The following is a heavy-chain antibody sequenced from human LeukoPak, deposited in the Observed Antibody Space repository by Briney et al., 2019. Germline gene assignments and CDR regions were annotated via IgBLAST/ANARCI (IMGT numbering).Heavy chain of an antibody. CDR1: GGSVSSGSYY. CDR2: IYYSGST. D-gene: IGHD3-22*01. V-gene: IGHV4-61*01. Sequence: SETLSLTCTVSGGSVSSGSYYWSWIRQPPGKGLEWIGYIYYSGSTNYNPSLKSRVTISVDTSQNQFSLKLSSVTAADTAVYYCASSIPAYDSSGYYLMDYWGQGTLVTVSS. J-gene: IGHJ4*02. CDR3: ASSIPAYDSSGYYLMDY.